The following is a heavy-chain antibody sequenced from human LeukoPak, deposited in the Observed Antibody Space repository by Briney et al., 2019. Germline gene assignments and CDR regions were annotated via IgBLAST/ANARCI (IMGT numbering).Heavy chain of an antibody. Sequence: PGGSLRLSCAASGFTFDDYAMHWVRQAPGKGLEWVSGISWNSGSIGYADSVKGRFTISRDNAKNSLYLQMNSLRAEDMAVYYCARAPFDSSGYFGGWGQGTLVTVSS. CDR2: ISWNSGSI. D-gene: IGHD3-22*01. J-gene: IGHJ4*02. CDR3: ARAPFDSSGYFGG. V-gene: IGHV3-9*03. CDR1: GFTFDDYA.